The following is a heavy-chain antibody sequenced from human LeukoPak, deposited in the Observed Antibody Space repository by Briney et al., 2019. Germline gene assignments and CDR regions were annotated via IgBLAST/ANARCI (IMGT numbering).Heavy chain of an antibody. CDR1: GSTFSSYA. J-gene: IGHJ3*02. V-gene: IGHV3-30*04. CDR2: ISYDGSNK. CDR3: ARGARGYSGYDHDAFDI. D-gene: IGHD5-12*01. Sequence: GGSLRLSCAASGSTFSSYAMHWVRQAPGKGLEWVAVISYDGSNKYYADSVKGRFTISRDNSKNTLYPQMNSLRAEDTAVYYCARGARGYSGYDHDAFDIWGQGTMVTVSS.